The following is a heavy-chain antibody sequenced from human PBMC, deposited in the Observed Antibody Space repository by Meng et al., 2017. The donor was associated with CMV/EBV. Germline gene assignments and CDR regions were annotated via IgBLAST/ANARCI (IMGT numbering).Heavy chain of an antibody. CDR1: GFTFSSYS. CDR3: AGYQLLKYYYGMDV. V-gene: IGHV3-21*01. D-gene: IGHD2-2*01. J-gene: IGHJ6*02. CDR2: ISSSSSYI. Sequence: GESLKISCAASGFTFSSYSMNWVRQAPGKGLEWVSSISSSSSYIYYADSVKGRFTISRDNAKNSLYLQMNSLRAEDTAVYYCAGYQLLKYYYGMDVWGQGTTVTVSS.